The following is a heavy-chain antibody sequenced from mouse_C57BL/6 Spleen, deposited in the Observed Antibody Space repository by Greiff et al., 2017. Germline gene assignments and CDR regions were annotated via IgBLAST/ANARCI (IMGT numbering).Heavy chain of an antibody. Sequence: EVKLMESGGGLVKPGGSLKLSCAASGFTFSDYGMHWVRQAPEKGLEWVAYISSGSSTIYYADTVKGRFTISRDNTKNTLFLQMTSLRSEDTAMYYCARRTVVATFGYWGQGTTLTVSS. V-gene: IGHV5-17*01. D-gene: IGHD1-1*01. CDR1: GFTFSDYG. CDR3: ARRTVVATFGY. J-gene: IGHJ2*01. CDR2: ISSGSSTI.